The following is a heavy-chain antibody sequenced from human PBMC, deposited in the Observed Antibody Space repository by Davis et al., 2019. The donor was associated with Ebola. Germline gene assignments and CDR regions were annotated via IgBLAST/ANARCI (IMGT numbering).Heavy chain of an antibody. CDR2: IIPIFGTA. J-gene: IGHJ6*02. V-gene: IGHV1-69*13. CDR1: GGTFSNYA. CDR3: ARGRQMSTRSLSGLYYYYGMDV. Sequence: SVKVSCKASGGTFSNYAINWVRQAPGQGLEWMGGIIPIFGTANYAQNFQGRVTITADESTTTAYMELSSLRSEDTAVFYCARGRQMSTRSLSGLYYYYGMDVWGQGTTVTVSS. D-gene: IGHD5-24*01.